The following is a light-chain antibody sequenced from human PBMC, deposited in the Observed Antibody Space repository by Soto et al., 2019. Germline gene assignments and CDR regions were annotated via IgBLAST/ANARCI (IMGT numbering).Light chain of an antibody. CDR3: QQRDPWLHT. V-gene: IGKV3-11*01. CDR2: DAS. J-gene: IGKJ4*01. Sequence: ESVLEQYSATLTLPPGERVTLPCRGSQTIATYLAWYQQKPGQVPRLLILDASTRATGIPARFNCSGSGTDFTITSNSLEPADFSWYYYQQRDPWLHTVGGETKV. CDR1: QTIATY.